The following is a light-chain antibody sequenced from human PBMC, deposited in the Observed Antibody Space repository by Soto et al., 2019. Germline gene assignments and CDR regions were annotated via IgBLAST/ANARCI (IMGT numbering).Light chain of an antibody. J-gene: IGKJ1*01. V-gene: IGKV1-39*01. CDR3: QQSYSTPPWT. Sequence: DIQMTQSPSSLSASVGDRVTITCRASQSISSYLNWYQQKPGKAPKLLIYAASSLQSGVPSRFSGSGSGTDFTLTISSLQPEDFANYYCQQSYSTPPWTLGQGTTVDIK. CDR2: AAS. CDR1: QSISSY.